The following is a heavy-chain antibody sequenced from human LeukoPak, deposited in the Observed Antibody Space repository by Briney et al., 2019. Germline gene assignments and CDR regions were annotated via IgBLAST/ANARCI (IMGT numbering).Heavy chain of an antibody. CDR3: ARVTHPIFIVLGGYFDY. CDR1: GGSFNGYY. CDR2: INHSGST. V-gene: IGHV4-34*01. D-gene: IGHD2-8*02. J-gene: IGHJ4*02. Sequence: SETLSLTCAVYGGSFNGYYWSWIRQPPGKGLEWIGEINHSGSTNYNPSLKSRVTISVDTSKNQFSLRPSSVTAADTAVYYCARVTHPIFIVLGGYFDYWGQGTLVTVSS.